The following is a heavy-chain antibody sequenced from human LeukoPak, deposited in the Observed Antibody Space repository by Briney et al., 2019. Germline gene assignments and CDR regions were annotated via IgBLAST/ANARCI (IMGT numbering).Heavy chain of an antibody. J-gene: IGHJ4*02. V-gene: IGHV1-69*04. CDR1: GGTFSSYA. CDR3: ARLYYYGSGRENFDY. D-gene: IGHD3-10*01. CDR2: IIPILGIA. Sequence: GASVKVSCKASGGTFSSYAISWVRQAPGQGLEWTGRIIPILGIANYAQKFQGRVTITADKSTSTAYMELSSLRSEDTAVYYCARLYYYGSGRENFDYWGQGTLVTVSS.